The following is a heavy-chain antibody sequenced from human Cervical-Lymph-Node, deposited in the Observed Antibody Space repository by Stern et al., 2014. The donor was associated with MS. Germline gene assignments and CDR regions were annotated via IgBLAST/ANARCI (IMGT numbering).Heavy chain of an antibody. V-gene: IGHV3-30*04. D-gene: IGHD1-26*01. Sequence: QVQLEESGGGVVQPGRSLRLSCAASGFVFRRYALHWVRQAPGNGLEWVALISYDGRDKYYTDSVKGRFTVSRDNSNNTVDLEMNSLRLEDTAVYYCAKGGSGSYLDWGQGSLVTVSS. CDR1: GFVFRRYA. CDR2: ISYDGRDK. CDR3: AKGGSGSYLD. J-gene: IGHJ4*02.